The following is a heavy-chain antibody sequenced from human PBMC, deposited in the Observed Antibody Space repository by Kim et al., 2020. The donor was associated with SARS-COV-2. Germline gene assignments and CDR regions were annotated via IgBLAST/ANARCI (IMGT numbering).Heavy chain of an antibody. V-gene: IGHV3-23*01. D-gene: IGHD4-4*01. CDR3: ATEPLQGSWYYYYMDV. J-gene: IGHJ6*03. Sequence: VKGRFTISRDNSKNTLYLQMNSLRAEDTAVYYCATEPLQGSWYYYYMDVWGKGTTVTVSS.